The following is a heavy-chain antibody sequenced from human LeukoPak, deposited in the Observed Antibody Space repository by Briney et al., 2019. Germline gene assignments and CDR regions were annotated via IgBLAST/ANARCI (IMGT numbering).Heavy chain of an antibody. CDR2: ISGTGGST. CDR3: AKDSPIGTYYHYNGMDV. Sequence: QPGGSLTLSCAASGFTFSNYAMSWVRQAPGKGLEWVSVISGTGGSTYYADSAKGRFTISRDNSKNTVYLQMNSLSAEDTAVYYCAKDSPIGTYYHYNGMDVWGQGSTVIVSS. CDR1: GFTFSNYA. D-gene: IGHD1-26*01. V-gene: IGHV3-23*01. J-gene: IGHJ6*02.